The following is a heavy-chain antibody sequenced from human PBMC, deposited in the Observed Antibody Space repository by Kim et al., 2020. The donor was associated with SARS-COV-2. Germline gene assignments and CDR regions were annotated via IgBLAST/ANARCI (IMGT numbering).Heavy chain of an antibody. CDR3: AADTFTDYYGMDV. J-gene: IGHJ6*02. Sequence: GGSLRLSCAASGFTFSDYYMSWIRQAPGKGLEWVSYISSSGSTIYYADSVKGRFTISRDNAKNSLYLQMNSLRAEDTAVYYCAADTFTDYYGMDVWGQGTTVTVSS. CDR2: ISSSGSTI. D-gene: IGHD3-16*01. CDR1: GFTFSDYY. V-gene: IGHV3-11*01.